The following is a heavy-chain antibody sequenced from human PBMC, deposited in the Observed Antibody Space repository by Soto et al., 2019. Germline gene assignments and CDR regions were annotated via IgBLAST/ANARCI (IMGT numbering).Heavy chain of an antibody. CDR2: IYSSGST. Sequence: DVQLVESGGGLIQPGGSLRLSCAASGFTVTSNYMSWVRQAPGKGLEWVSVIYSSGSTYYADSVKGRFTISRDNSKNTLYLQMNSLRAEDTAVYYCARDPGSIAVAGTTWGQGTLVTVSS. CDR1: GFTVTSNY. V-gene: IGHV3-53*01. CDR3: ARDPGSIAVAGTT. D-gene: IGHD6-19*01. J-gene: IGHJ4*02.